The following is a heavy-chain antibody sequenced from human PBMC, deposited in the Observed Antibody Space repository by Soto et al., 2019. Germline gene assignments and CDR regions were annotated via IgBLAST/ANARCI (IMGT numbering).Heavy chain of an antibody. CDR2: ISSSGTI. Sequence: SETLSLTCSVSGGAIRDYFGTWIRQPPGKGREWIGYISSSGTIKYNSSLNSRVTISLDTSINHFSLKFNSVTGAETAVYFFASDRTMVIPGNYYCFGTDGWGRGTTVTVS. CDR1: GGAIRDYF. V-gene: IGHV4-59*01. J-gene: IGHJ6*02. D-gene: IGHD3-10*01. CDR3: ASDRTMVIPGNYYCFGTDG.